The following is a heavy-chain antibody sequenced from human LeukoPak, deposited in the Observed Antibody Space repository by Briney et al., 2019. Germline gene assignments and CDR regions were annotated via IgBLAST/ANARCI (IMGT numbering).Heavy chain of an antibody. CDR2: VLHIYGSP. V-gene: IGHV1-69*05. J-gene: IGHJ4*02. D-gene: IGHD3-10*01. CDR3: AIESADIRCRGVIPY. CDR1: GGTFRIEA. Sequence: VASVTVSCKPSGGTFRIEAVSWFRQAPGHGLEWMGRVLHIYGSPNYAQKFQGRVTLTTDEATSTAYMDLSSLRSEDTAVYYCAIESADIRCRGVIPYWGPGTTITVSS.